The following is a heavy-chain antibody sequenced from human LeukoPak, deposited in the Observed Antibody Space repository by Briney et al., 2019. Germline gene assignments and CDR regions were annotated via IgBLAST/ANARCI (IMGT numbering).Heavy chain of an antibody. CDR2: IYSGGST. V-gene: IGHV3-53*01. D-gene: IGHD1-26*01. Sequence: GGSLRLSCAASGFTVSSNYMSWVRQAPGKGLEWVSVIYSGGSTYYADSVKGRFTISRDNSKNTLFLQMNSPRAEDTAMYYCARVYGGSYYDYWGQGTLVTVSS. CDR3: ARVYGGSYYDY. J-gene: IGHJ4*02. CDR1: GFTVSSNY.